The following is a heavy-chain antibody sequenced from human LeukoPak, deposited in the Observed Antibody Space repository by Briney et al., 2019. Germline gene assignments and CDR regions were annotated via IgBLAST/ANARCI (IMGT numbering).Heavy chain of an antibody. D-gene: IGHD5-18*01. CDR2: INSDGSIT. J-gene: IGHJ6*02. CDR1: GFTFTTYR. V-gene: IGHV3-74*01. CDR3: ARDAVDTANAV. Sequence: GGSLRLSCAASGFTFTTYRMHWVRQAPGKGLVWVSHINSDGSITSYADSVKGRFTISRDNAKNTLYLQMNSLRAEDTAVYYCARDAVDTANAVWGQGTTVTVSS.